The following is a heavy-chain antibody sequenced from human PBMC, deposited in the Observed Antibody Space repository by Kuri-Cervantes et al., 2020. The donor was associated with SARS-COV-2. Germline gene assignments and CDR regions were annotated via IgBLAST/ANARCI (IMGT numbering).Heavy chain of an antibody. CDR2: IYYSGST. J-gene: IGHJ3*02. Sequence: ESLKISCTVSGGSISSSSYYWGWIRQPPGKGLEWIGSIYYSGSTYYNPSLKSRVTISVVAAKRQFSLRLTSVTAADTAVYFCARPERQGEDAFDIWGQGKMVTVSS. CDR1: GGSISSSSYY. CDR3: ARPERQGEDAFDI. D-gene: IGHD1-26*01. V-gene: IGHV4-39*01.